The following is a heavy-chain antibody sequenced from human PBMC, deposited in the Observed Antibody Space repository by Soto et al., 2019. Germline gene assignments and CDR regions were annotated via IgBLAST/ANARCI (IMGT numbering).Heavy chain of an antibody. CDR1: GFTFSSYA. CDR3: ARYIPGVRYYGMDV. V-gene: IGHV3-23*01. Sequence: EVQLLESGGGLVQPGGSLRLSCAASGFTFSSYAMKWVRQAPGKGLEWVSLIGESGTPTYYADSVKGRFTIARANSGNTRFLEMYSLRDEGPAFYYCARYIPGVRYYGMDVW. CDR2: IGESGTPT. J-gene: IGHJ6*01. D-gene: IGHD2-2*01.